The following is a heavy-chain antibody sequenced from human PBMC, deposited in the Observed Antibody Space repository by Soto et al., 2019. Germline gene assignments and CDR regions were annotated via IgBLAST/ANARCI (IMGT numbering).Heavy chain of an antibody. Sequence: QVQLVQSGAEVKKPGSSVKISCKAAVGTFSSYPISWVRQAPGQGLEWMGRIIPILDVASYAQKFQGRVTITADKSTSTAYMELSSLKSDDTAVYFCARGGGYCTSTSCASSWGQGTLVTVPS. CDR3: ARGGGYCTSTSCASS. D-gene: IGHD2-2*01. CDR2: IIPILDVA. J-gene: IGHJ4*02. V-gene: IGHV1-69*02. CDR1: VGTFSSYP.